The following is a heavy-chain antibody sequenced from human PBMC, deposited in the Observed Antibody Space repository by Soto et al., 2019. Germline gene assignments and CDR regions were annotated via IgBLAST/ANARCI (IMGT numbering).Heavy chain of an antibody. CDR3: AREGYCSSTSCYRDYYYGMDV. D-gene: IGHD2-2*02. V-gene: IGHV6-1*01. J-gene: IGHJ6*02. CDR2: TYYRSKWYN. Sequence: QTLSLTCAISGDSVSSNSAAWNWIRQSPSRGLEWLGRTYYRSKWYNDYAVSVKSRITINPDTSKNQFSLQLNSVTPEDTAVYYCAREGYCSSTSCYRDYYYGMDVWGQGTTVTVSS. CDR1: GDSVSSNSAA.